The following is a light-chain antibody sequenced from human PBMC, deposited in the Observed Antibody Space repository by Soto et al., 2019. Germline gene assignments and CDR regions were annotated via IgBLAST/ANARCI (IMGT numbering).Light chain of an antibody. Sequence: QSALTQPASVSGSPGQSITISCTGTSSDVGSYNLVSWYQQHPGKAPKLMIYEGSKRPSGVPDRFSGSRSATSASLTITGLQADDEADYYCQSYDRSLSGSFFGTGTKLTVL. CDR3: QSYDRSLSGSF. CDR2: EGS. V-gene: IGLV2-14*02. CDR1: SSDVGSYNL. J-gene: IGLJ1*01.